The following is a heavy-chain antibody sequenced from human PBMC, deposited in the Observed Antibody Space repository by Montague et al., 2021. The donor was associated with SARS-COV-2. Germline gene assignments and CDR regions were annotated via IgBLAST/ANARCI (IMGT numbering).Heavy chain of an antibody. Sequence: SETLSLTSTLSGGSVSSGSYYWSWIRQPPGKGLQSIGYIYYTGSTNYNPSLQSRVTISVDSSKNQFSLRLSSVTAADTAVYYCARIRGITSWYYDYWGQETLVTVSS. CDR1: GGSVSSGSYY. D-gene: IGHD1-14*01. J-gene: IGHJ4*02. CDR2: IYYTGST. CDR3: ARIRGITSWYYDY. V-gene: IGHV4-61*01.